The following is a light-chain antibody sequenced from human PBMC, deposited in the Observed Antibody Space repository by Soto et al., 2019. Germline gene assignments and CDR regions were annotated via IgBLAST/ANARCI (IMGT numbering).Light chain of an antibody. J-gene: IGKJ1*01. CDR1: QTFSSW. CDR2: KAS. V-gene: IGKV1-5*03. CDR3: QQYNSYSEA. Sequence: DIQMTQSPSTLSASVGDRVAITCRASQTFSSWLAWYQQKPGQAPKLLIYKASTLKSGVPSRFSGSGSGTEFTLTISSLQPDDFATYYCQQYNSYSEAFGQGTKVDIK.